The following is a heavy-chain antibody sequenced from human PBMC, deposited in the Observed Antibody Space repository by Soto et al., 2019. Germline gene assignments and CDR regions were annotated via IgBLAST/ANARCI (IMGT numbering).Heavy chain of an antibody. CDR3: AKDRIVYECELHPFDY. Sequence: EVQLLESGGGLVQPGVSLRLSCAASGFTFSSYAMSWVRQAPGKGLEWVSAISGSGGSTYYADSVKGRFTISRDNSKNTLYLQMNSLRAEDTSVYYCAKDRIVYECELHPFDYWGQGTLVTVSS. V-gene: IGHV3-23*01. CDR1: GFTFSSYA. CDR2: ISGSGGST. J-gene: IGHJ4*02. D-gene: IGHD1-26*01.